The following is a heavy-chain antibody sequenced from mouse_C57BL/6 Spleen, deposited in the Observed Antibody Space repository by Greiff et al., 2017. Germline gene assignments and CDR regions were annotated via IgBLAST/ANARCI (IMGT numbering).Heavy chain of an antibody. Sequence: EVKLVESGGGLVQSGRSLRLSCATSGFTFSDFYMEWVRQAPGKGLEWIAASRNKANDYTTEYSASVKGRFIVSRDTSQSILYLQMNGLRAEDTAIYYCARGLYDNYDGYFDVWGTGTTVTVSA. D-gene: IGHD2-1*01. CDR1: GFTFSDFY. CDR3: ARGLYDNYDGYFDV. CDR2: SRNKANDYTT. J-gene: IGHJ1*03. V-gene: IGHV7-1*01.